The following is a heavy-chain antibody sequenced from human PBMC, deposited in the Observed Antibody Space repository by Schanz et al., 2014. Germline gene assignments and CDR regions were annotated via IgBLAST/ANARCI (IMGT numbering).Heavy chain of an antibody. CDR1: RLTFANED. D-gene: IGHD2-2*01. CDR3: AKRCSSTSCSHGAFDI. CDR2: IYSDGRT. J-gene: IGHJ3*02. V-gene: IGHV3-66*01. Sequence: EEQMVESGGGLVKPGGSLILSCAASRLTFANEDIHWVRQAPGKGLEWVSVIYSDGRTYYGDSVKGRFTISRDNSKNTLYLQMNSLRDEDTAMYYCAKRCSSTSCSHGAFDIWGQGTMVTVSS.